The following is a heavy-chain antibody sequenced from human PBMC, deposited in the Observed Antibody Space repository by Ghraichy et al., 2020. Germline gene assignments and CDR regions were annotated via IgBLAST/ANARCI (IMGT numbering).Heavy chain of an antibody. D-gene: IGHD3-10*01. CDR1: GFNFTKAW. J-gene: IGHJ4*02. V-gene: IGHV3-15*07. CDR3: TTDGVLLWDASVMRGEGVIDY. CDR2: SYTKIGGGMT. Sequence: GGSLRLSCTASGFNFTKAWMNWVRQAPGKGLEWVARSYTKIGGGMTDYAARVRGRFTVSADTSTNTVFLQMSSLRPDDTAVYYCTTDGVLLWDASVMRGEGVIDYWGQGALVTVSS.